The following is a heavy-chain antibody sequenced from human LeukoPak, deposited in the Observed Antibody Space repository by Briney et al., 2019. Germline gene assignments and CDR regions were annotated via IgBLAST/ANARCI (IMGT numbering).Heavy chain of an antibody. CDR1: GFTVSSNY. J-gene: IGHJ3*01. CDR3: ARVTASGTHDAFDL. D-gene: IGHD6-13*01. CDR2: IYSGGNT. Sequence: PGGSLRLSCAVSGFTVSSNYMNWVRQAPGKGLEWVSVIYSGGNTNYADSVKGRFTISRDNSKNTMYLQMNSLRAEDTAVYYCARVTASGTHDAFDLWGQGTMVTVSS. V-gene: IGHV3-53*01.